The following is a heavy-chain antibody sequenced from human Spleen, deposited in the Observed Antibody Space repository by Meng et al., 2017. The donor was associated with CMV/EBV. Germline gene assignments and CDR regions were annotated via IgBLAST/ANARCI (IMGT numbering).Heavy chain of an antibody. CDR2: ISGSGGST. CDR1: RFTFGGYV. CDR3: AKDLKSFIVPMINDY. Sequence: SRFTFGGYVMNWVRQAPGKGLEWVSGISGSGGSTYYADSVKGRFTISRDNSKNRLYLQMNSLRVEDTAVYYCAKDLKSFIVPMINDYWGQGTLVTVSS. D-gene: IGHD5-12*01. V-gene: IGHV3-23*01. J-gene: IGHJ4*02.